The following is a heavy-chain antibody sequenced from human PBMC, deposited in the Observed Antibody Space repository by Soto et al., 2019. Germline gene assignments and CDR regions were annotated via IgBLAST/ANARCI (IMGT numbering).Heavy chain of an antibody. CDR2: IYYSGST. CDR1: FGSISSSSYY. J-gene: IGHJ5*02. D-gene: IGHD5-12*01. V-gene: IGHV4-39*01. CDR3: ARRLRDGYNQGFDP. Sequence: SETLSLTCTVSFGSISSSSYYWGLIRQPPGKGLEWIGSIYYSGSTYYNPSLKSRVTISVDTSKNQFSLRLSSVTAADTAVYYCARRLRDGYNQGFDPWGQGTLVTVSS.